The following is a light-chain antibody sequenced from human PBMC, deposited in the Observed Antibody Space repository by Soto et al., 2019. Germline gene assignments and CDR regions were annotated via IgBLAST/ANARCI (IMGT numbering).Light chain of an antibody. V-gene: IGKV1-39*01. CDR2: AAS. J-gene: IGKJ4*01. CDR1: QSISSY. Sequence: DIQMTQSPSSLPASVGARVPITCRARQSISSYLNWYQQQPGKATNLLIHAASSLQSGVPSRFSGSGSGTHFTLTISSLLPEDFATYYCQQSYITPRTFGGGTKVDI. CDR3: QQSYITPRT.